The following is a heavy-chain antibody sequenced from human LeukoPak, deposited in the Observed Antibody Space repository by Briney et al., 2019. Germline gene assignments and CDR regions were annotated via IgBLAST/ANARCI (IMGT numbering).Heavy chain of an antibody. V-gene: IGHV3-30-3*01. CDR2: ISYDGSNK. CDR3: ARDSVAAGRVEDYYGMDV. CDR1: GFTFSSYD. Sequence: GGSLRLSCAASGFTFSSYDMHWVRQAPGKGLEWVAVISYDGSNKYYADSVKGRFTISRDNSKNTLYLQMNSLRAEDTAVYYCARDSVAAGRVEDYYGMDVWGHGTTVTVSS. D-gene: IGHD6-13*01. J-gene: IGHJ6*02.